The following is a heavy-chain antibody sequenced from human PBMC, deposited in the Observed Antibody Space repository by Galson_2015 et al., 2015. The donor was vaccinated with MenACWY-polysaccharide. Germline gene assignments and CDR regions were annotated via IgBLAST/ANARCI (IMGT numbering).Heavy chain of an antibody. CDR3: SLGDYYAIQFDY. Sequence: CKASGYTFTGYYMHWVRQDPGQGLAWMGWISAYNGNTNYAQKLQGRVTMTTDTSTSTAYMELRSLRSDDTAVYYCSLGDYYAIQFDYWGQGTLVTVSS. J-gene: IGHJ4*02. D-gene: IGHD4-17*01. V-gene: IGHV1-18*01. CDR1: GYTFTGYY. CDR2: ISAYNGNT.